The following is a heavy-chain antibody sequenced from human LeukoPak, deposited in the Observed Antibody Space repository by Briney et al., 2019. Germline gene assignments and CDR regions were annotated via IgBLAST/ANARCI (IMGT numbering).Heavy chain of an antibody. V-gene: IGHV1-2*02. CDR2: INPNSGGT. Sequence: ASVKVSCKASGYTFIGYYMHWVRQAPGQGLEWMGWINPNSGGTNYAQKFQGRVTMTRDTSISTAYMELSRLRSDDTAVYYCARIGVVVPAAPTGWFDPWGQGTLVTVSS. J-gene: IGHJ5*02. CDR3: ARIGVVVPAAPTGWFDP. CDR1: GYTFIGYY. D-gene: IGHD2-2*01.